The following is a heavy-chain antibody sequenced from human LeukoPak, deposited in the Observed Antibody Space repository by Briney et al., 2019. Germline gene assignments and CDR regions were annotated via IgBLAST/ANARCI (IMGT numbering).Heavy chain of an antibody. J-gene: IGHJ4*02. CDR3: ARGSSTMVRGVHDY. CDR2: ISGYNGNT. D-gene: IGHD3-10*01. CDR1: GYTFTSYG. V-gene: IGHV1-18*01. Sequence: GASVKVSCKASGYTFTSYGISWVRQAPGQGLEWMGWISGYNGNTNYAQKLQGRVTMTTDTSTSTAYMELRSLRSDDTAVYYCARGSSTMVRGVHDYWGQGTPVTVSS.